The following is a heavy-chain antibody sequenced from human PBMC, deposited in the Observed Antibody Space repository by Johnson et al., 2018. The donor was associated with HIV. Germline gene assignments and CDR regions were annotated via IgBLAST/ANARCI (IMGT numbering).Heavy chain of an antibody. V-gene: IGHV3-15*01. CDR1: GFSFSNAW. D-gene: IGHD6-19*01. CDR3: ARGRSLRSVAGDEAFDI. CDR2: IKSKTDGGTT. Sequence: VQLVESGGGLVKPGESLRLSCAASGFSFSNAWMNWVRQAPGKGLEWVGRIKSKTDGGTTDYAAPVKGRFTLSRDDSKNTLFLQMNSRKTEDTALYYCARGRSLRSVAGDEAFDIWGQGTVVTVSS. J-gene: IGHJ3*02.